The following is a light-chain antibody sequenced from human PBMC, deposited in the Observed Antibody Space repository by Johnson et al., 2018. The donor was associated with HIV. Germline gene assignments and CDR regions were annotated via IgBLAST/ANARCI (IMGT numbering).Light chain of an antibody. J-gene: IGLJ1*01. CDR2: ANI. V-gene: IGLV1-51*02. Sequence: QSILTQPPSVSAAPGQKVTISCSGSNSNIGNNFVSWYQPLPGTAPKLLIYANIKRPSGIPDRFSGSKSGPSATLAIPGLQPGDEADYYCGTWDSSLSGFVFGTGTKVSV. CDR3: GTWDSSLSGFV. CDR1: NSNIGNNF.